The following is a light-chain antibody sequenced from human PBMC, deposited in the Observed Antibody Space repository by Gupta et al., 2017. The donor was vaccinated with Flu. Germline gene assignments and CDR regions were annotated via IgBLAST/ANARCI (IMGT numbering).Light chain of an antibody. CDR3: QTWGTGIWV. V-gene: IGLV4-69*01. CDR2: LKSDGSH. Sequence: QLVLTQSPSASASLGASVKLTCTLSSGHSNYAIAWHQQRPEKGPRYLMNLKSDGSHSKGDGIPDRFSGSSSGAARYLTISSLQAEDESYYYCQTWGTGIWVFGGGTKLTVL. J-gene: IGLJ3*02. CDR1: SGHSNYA.